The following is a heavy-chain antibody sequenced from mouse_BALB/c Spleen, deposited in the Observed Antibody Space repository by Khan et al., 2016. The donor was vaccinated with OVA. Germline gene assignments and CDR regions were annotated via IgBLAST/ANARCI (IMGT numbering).Heavy chain of an antibody. D-gene: IGHD1-1*01. J-gene: IGHJ4*01. CDR2: IRSKAINHAK. V-gene: IGHV6-6*01. Sequence: EVKLEVSGGGLVQPGRSMKLSCAASGFTFSDAWMYWVRQSPEKGPEWAAEIRSKAINHAKYYAESVRGRFTITRDDSKSSVYLQMTNLRPEDTCIYYCTPSYVRYYYSMDYWGQGTSVTVSS. CDR1: GFTFSDAW. CDR3: TPSYVRYYYSMDY.